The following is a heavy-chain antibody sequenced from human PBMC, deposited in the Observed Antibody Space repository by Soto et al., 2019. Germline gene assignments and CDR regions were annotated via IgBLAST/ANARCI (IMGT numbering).Heavy chain of an antibody. CDR2: ISASNGNT. CDR3: ARDSGYDILTGYYTPYYYYGMDV. Sequence: QVQLVQSGAEVKKPGASVKVSCKASGYTFTSYGISWGRQAPGQGLEWMGWISASNGNTNYAQKLQGRVTMTTDTSTSTAYMELRSLRSDDTAVYYCARDSGYDILTGYYTPYYYYGMDVWGQGTTVTVSS. D-gene: IGHD3-9*01. J-gene: IGHJ6*02. V-gene: IGHV1-18*01. CDR1: GYTFTSYG.